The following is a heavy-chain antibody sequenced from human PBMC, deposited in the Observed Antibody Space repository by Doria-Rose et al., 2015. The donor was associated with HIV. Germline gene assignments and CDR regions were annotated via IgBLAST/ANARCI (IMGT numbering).Heavy chain of an antibody. CDR2: ISHSGST. Sequence: QVQLQQWGAGLLQLSETMSLTCAVYGGSFSTFYWSWIRQAPGKGLEWIGEISHSGSTNYNPSLKSRVTISVDTSKNQFSLNATSVIDADTGIYYCARVAAGTMAYWGQGTLVTVSS. CDR1: GGSFSTFY. V-gene: IGHV4-34*02. J-gene: IGHJ4*02. D-gene: IGHD6-25*01. CDR3: ARVAAGTMAY.